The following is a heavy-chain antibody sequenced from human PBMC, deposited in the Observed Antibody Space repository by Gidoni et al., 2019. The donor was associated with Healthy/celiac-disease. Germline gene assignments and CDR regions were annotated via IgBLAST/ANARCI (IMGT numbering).Heavy chain of an antibody. J-gene: IGHJ3*02. CDR1: GYSFTSSW. Sequence: EVQLVQSGAEVKKPGESLKISCKGSGYSFTSSWLGWVRQMPGKGLEWMGIIYPGDSDTRYSPSFQGQVTISADKSISTAYLQWSSLKASDTAMYYCARGGVLRFLEWLGAFDIWGQGKMVTVSS. CDR3: ARGGVLRFLEWLGAFDI. V-gene: IGHV5-51*01. D-gene: IGHD3-3*01. CDR2: IYPGDSDT.